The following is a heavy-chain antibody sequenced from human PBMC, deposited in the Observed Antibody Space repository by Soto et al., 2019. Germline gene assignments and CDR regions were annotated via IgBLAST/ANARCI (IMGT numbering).Heavy chain of an antibody. V-gene: IGHV3-11*01. CDR3: ARRALRITIFGVVIHDAFDI. CDR1: GFTFSDYY. D-gene: IGHD3-3*01. CDR2: ISSSGSTI. Sequence: GGSLRLSCAASGFTFSDYYMSWIRQAPGKGLEWVSYISSSGSTIYYADSVKGRFTISRDNAKNSLYLQMNSLRAEDTAVYYCARRALRITIFGVVIHDAFDIWGQGTMVTVSS. J-gene: IGHJ3*02.